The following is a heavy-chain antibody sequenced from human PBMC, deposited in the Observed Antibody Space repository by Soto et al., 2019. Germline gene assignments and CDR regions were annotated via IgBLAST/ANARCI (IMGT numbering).Heavy chain of an antibody. Sequence: QVQLVQSGAEVKKPGASVKVSCKTSGYTFTNYGITWVRQAPGQGLEWMGWINPYNGNTNYAQKLQGRVTMTTGTSTNTAYMELRSLRSDDTAVYYCAREVGAAAAIDYWGQGTLVTVSS. D-gene: IGHD6-13*01. CDR1: GYTFTNYG. V-gene: IGHV1-18*01. CDR3: AREVGAAAAIDY. CDR2: INPYNGNT. J-gene: IGHJ4*02.